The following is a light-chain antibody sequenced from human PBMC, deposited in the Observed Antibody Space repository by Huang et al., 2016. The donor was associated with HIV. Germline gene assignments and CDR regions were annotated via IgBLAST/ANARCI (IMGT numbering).Light chain of an antibody. Sequence: DIQMTQSPSSLSASVGDRVTIICRASQGISKALAWYQQKPGKSPKLLLYATSKLESGVPSRFSGSGSETHYTLTISTLQPEDLATYYCQQYQSVPWTFGQGTKVAI. CDR3: QQYQSVPWT. J-gene: IGKJ1*01. CDR1: QGISKA. CDR2: ATS. V-gene: IGKV1-NL1*01.